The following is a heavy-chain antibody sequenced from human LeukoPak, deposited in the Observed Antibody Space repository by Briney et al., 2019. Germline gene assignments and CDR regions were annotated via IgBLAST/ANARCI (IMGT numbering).Heavy chain of an antibody. CDR1: GGPISSYY. CDR2: IYYSGST. D-gene: IGHD1-26*01. V-gene: IGHV4-59*01. Sequence: PSETLSLTCTVSGGPISSYYWSWIRQPPGKGLEWIGYIYYSGSTNYNPSLKSRVTISVDTSKNQFSLKLSSVTAADTAVYYCARVRLGSGSYSGIFDYWGQGTLVTVSS. CDR3: ARVRLGSGSYSGIFDY. J-gene: IGHJ4*02.